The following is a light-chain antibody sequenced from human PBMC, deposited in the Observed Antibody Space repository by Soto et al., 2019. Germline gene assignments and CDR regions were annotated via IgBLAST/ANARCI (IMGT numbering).Light chain of an antibody. J-gene: IGKJ1*01. CDR2: GAS. CDR3: PQYNNWPWT. Sequence: EIVMTQSPATLSVSPGERATLSCRASQSVSSNLAWYQQKPGQAPRLLIYGASTRATGIPARFSGSGSGTEFTLTISSLRSEDFAVYYCPQYNNWPWTFGQGIKVEIK. CDR1: QSVSSN. V-gene: IGKV3-15*01.